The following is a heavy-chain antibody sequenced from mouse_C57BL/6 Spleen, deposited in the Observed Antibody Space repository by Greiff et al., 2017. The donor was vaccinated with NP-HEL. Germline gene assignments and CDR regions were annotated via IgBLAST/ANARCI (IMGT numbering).Heavy chain of an antibody. CDR2: IDPSDSYT. D-gene: IGHD1-1*01. Sequence: QVQLKQPGAELVRPGTSVKLSCKASGYTFTSYWMHWVKQRPGQGLEWIGVIDPSDSYTNYNQKFKGKATLTVDTSSSTAYMQLSSLTSEDSAVYYCAREYYGSSRDWYFDVWGTGTTVTVSS. CDR3: AREYYGSSRDWYFDV. V-gene: IGHV1-59*01. CDR1: GYTFTSYW. J-gene: IGHJ1*03.